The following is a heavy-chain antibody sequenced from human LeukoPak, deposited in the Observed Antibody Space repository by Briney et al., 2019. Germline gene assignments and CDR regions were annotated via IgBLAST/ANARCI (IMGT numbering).Heavy chain of an antibody. D-gene: IGHD3-3*01. J-gene: IGHJ3*02. CDR1: GYTFTDYY. CDR3: ATASSAITIFGVVIVNNAFDI. Sequence: ASVKVSCKVSGYTFTDYYMHWVQQAPGKGLEWMGLVDPEDGETIYTEKFQGRVTITADTSTDTAYMELSSLRSEDTAVYYCATASSAITIFGVVIVNNAFDIWGQGTMVTVSS. V-gene: IGHV1-69-2*01. CDR2: VDPEDGET.